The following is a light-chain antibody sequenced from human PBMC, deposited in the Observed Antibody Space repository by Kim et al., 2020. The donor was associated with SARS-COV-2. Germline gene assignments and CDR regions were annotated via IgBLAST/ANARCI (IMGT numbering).Light chain of an antibody. CDR1: QSVSSN. CDR3: HQYNDWPLT. Sequence: CPGERATLSCRASQSVSSNLAWYQQKPGQAPRLLIYDASTRATGFPARFSGSGYETEFTLTINSLQSEDFAVYYCHQYNDWPLTFGGGTKVDIK. CDR2: DAS. V-gene: IGKV3-15*01. J-gene: IGKJ4*01.